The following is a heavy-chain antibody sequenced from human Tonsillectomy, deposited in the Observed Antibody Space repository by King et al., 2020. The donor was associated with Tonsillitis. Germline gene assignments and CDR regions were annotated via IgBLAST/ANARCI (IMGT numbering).Heavy chain of an antibody. CDR1: GFTFSSHN. D-gene: IGHD6-13*01. CDR2: ISSSCIYI. V-gene: IGHV3-21*01. Sequence: VQLVESGGGLVKPGGSLRLSCAASGFTFSSHNMNWVRQAPGKGLEWVSSISSSCIYIYYAESVKGRFTISRDNAKNSLYLQMNSLIAADTAVYYCAREPRWSSSWIGAFDTWGHGTMVTASS. J-gene: IGHJ3*02. CDR3: AREPRWSSSWIGAFDT.